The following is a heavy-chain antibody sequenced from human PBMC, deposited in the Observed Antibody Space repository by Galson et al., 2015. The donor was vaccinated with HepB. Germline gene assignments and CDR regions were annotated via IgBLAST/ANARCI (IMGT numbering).Heavy chain of an antibody. CDR1: GFTFSNNW. CDR2: IRQDGSEQ. D-gene: IGHD3-16*01. Sequence: SLRLSCAGSGFTFSNNWMSWVRQAPGKGLEWVASIRQDGSEQYYVDSVKGRFTISRDNAKNSLYLQVNSLRAEDTAVYYCARDRARGRAAFYYFDYWGHGTLVTVSS. J-gene: IGHJ4*01. CDR3: ARDRARGRAAFYYFDY. V-gene: IGHV3-7*01.